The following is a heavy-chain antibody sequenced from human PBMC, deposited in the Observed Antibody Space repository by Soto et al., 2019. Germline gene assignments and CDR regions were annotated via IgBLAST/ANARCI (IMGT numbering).Heavy chain of an antibody. CDR3: ARGKRRLWLLYYYYGMDV. CDR2: ISSSSSTI. J-gene: IGHJ6*02. V-gene: IGHV3-48*02. D-gene: IGHD5-18*01. Sequence: PGGSLRLSCAASGFTFSSYSMNWVRQAPGKGLEWVSYISSSSSTIYYADSVKGRFTISRDNAKNSLYLQMNSLRDEDTAVYYCARGKRRLWLLYYYYGMDVWGQGTTVNVSS. CDR1: GFTFSSYS.